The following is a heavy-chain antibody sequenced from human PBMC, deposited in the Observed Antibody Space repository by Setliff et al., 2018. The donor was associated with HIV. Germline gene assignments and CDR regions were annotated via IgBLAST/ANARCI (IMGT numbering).Heavy chain of an antibody. CDR3: ARQLSNSLDY. CDR2: ISPHNGDK. Sequence: ASVKVSCKASGYTFTDYFLHWVRQAPGQGLEWMGWISPHNGDKNIPQRFRGRVTLTRDTSISTAYMELSGLRSDDTAMYYCARQLSNSLDYWGQGTLVTSPQ. CDR1: GYTFTDYF. V-gene: IGHV1-2*02. J-gene: IGHJ4*02. D-gene: IGHD7-27*01.